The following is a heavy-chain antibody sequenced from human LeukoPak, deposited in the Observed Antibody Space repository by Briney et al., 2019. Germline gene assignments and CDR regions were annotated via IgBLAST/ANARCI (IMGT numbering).Heavy chain of an antibody. Sequence: GESLKISCKGLGYSFSSYWNAWVRQRPGKGLEWMGIIYPGGSETRYDPSFQGQVTISADMSTSTAYLQWSSLKASDTAMYYCARQDGNSKYYFDYWGQGTLVTVSS. D-gene: IGHD1-1*01. CDR2: IYPGGSET. V-gene: IGHV5-51*01. J-gene: IGHJ4*02. CDR1: GYSFSSYW. CDR3: ARQDGNSKYYFDY.